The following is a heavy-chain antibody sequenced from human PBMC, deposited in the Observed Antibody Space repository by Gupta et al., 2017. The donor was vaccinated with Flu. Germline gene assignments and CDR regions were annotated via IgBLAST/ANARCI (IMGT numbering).Heavy chain of an antibody. D-gene: IGHD1-26*01. CDR2: IYYSGST. J-gene: IGHJ4*02. CDR3: ARRNVGAANFDY. Sequence: HVQLQESGPGLVKPSETLSLTCTVSGGSISSYYWSWIRQPPGKGLEWIGYIYYSGSTNYNPSLKSRVTISVDTSKNQFSLKLSSVTAADTAVYYCARRNVGAANFDYWGQGTLVTVSS. CDR1: GGSISSYY. V-gene: IGHV4-59*08.